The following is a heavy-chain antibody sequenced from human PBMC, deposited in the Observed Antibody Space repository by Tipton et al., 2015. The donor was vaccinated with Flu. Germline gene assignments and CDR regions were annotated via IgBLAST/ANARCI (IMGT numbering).Heavy chain of an antibody. CDR1: GGSISSSSYY. D-gene: IGHD3-22*01. V-gene: IGHV4-39*07. CDR2: IYYSGST. Sequence: TLSLTRTVSGGSISSSSYYWGWIRQPPGKGLEWIGSIYYSGSTYYNPSLKSRVTISVDTSKNQFSLKLSSVTAADTAVYYCAAFPYYYDSSGYYLTDAFDIWGQGTMVTVSS. CDR3: AAFPYYYDSSGYYLTDAFDI. J-gene: IGHJ3*02.